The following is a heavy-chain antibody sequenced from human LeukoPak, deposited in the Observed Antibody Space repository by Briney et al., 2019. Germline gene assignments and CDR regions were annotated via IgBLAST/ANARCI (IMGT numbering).Heavy chain of an antibody. CDR3: ARVGNYYDSSGYYYVQNAFDI. D-gene: IGHD3-22*01. Sequence: ASVKVSCKASGYTFTSYGISWVRQAPGQGLEWMGWISAYTGNTNYAQKLQGRVTMTTDTSTSTAYMELRSLRSDDTAVYYCARVGNYYDSSGYYYVQNAFDIWGQGTMVTVSS. V-gene: IGHV1-18*01. CDR2: ISAYTGNT. CDR1: GYTFTSYG. J-gene: IGHJ3*02.